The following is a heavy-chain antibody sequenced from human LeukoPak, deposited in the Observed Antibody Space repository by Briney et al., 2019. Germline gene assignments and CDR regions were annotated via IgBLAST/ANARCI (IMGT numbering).Heavy chain of an antibody. J-gene: IGHJ4*02. CDR1: GGSISSNTYY. Sequence: PSETLSLTCTVSGGSISSNTYYWGWIRQPPGKGLEWIGSIYYSGRTYYNPSLKSRVTMSVDTSKNQFSLRLSSVNAADTAVYYCARDILATSIAAPYYWGQGTLVTVSS. CDR2: IYYSGRT. V-gene: IGHV4-39*07. CDR3: ARDILATSIAAPYY. D-gene: IGHD6-13*01.